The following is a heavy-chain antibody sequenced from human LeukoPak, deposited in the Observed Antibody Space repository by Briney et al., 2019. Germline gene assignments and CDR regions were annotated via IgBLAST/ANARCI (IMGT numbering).Heavy chain of an antibody. CDR1: GGSISSSNYY. V-gene: IGHV4-39*07. CDR3: ARNFSSGWFDY. D-gene: IGHD6-19*01. Sequence: SETLSLTCTVSGGSISSSNYYWGWIRQPPGKGPEWNGCIYYSGSTSYNPSLKSRVTISVDTSKNQFSLKLSSVTAADTAVYYCARNFSSGWFDYWGQGTLVTVSS. J-gene: IGHJ4*02. CDR2: IYYSGST.